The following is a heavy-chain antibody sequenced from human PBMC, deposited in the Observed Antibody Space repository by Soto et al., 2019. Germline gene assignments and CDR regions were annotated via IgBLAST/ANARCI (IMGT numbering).Heavy chain of an antibody. CDR3: AHTAIDYDFWSGYISGPNGPNWFDP. V-gene: IGHV2-5*02. CDR1: GFSLSTSGVG. Sequence: SGPTLVNPTQTLTLTCTFSGFSLSTSGVGVGWIRQPPGKALEWLALIYWDDDKRYSPSLKSRLTITKDTSKNQVVLTMTNMDPVDTATYYCAHTAIDYDFWSGYISGPNGPNWFDPWGQGTLVTSPQ. D-gene: IGHD3-3*01. J-gene: IGHJ5*02. CDR2: IYWDDDK.